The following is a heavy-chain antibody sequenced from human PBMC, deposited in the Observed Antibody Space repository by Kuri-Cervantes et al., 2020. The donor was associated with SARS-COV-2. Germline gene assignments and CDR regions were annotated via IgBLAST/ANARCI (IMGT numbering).Heavy chain of an antibody. CDR2: VSDVGINT. CDR3: AKPLTSGGYDFDS. CDR1: GFTFSYYA. V-gene: IGHV3-30-3*01. J-gene: IGHJ4*02. Sequence: GGSLRLSCAASGFTFSYYAMHWVRQAPGKGLEWVAVVSDVGINTYYADSVKGRFTISRDNSKNTPWLQMSSLRAEDTAVYYCAKPLTSGGYDFDSWGQGTLVTVSS. D-gene: IGHD5-12*01.